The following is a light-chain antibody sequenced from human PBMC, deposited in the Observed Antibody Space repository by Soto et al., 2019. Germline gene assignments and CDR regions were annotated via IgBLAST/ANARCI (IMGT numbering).Light chain of an antibody. Sequence: QSALTQPASVSGSPGQSITISCTGTSSDVGGYNYVSWYQQHPGKAPKLMIYEVSNQPSGVSNRFSGSKSGNTASLTISGLQAEDEADYYCSSYTSSSTLLFGGGTKVTVL. J-gene: IGLJ2*01. CDR2: EVS. V-gene: IGLV2-14*01. CDR3: SSYTSSSTLL. CDR1: SSDVGGYNY.